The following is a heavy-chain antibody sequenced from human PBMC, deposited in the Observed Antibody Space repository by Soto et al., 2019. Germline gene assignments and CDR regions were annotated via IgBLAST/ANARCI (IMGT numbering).Heavy chain of an antibody. J-gene: IGHJ4*02. Sequence: QVQLQQWGAGLLKPSETLSLTCAVYGGSFSGYYWTWIRQPPEKGLEWIGEINHSGSTKQNPSLKSRVSISVDTSKNQFSLKRRSVPAADTAVDYCARGFSVMVAFGGDAPDKCFFDSWSLGTLVTVSS. CDR3: ARGFSVMVAFGGDAPDKCFFDS. CDR1: GGSFSGYY. CDR2: INHSGST. V-gene: IGHV4-34*01. D-gene: IGHD2-15*01.